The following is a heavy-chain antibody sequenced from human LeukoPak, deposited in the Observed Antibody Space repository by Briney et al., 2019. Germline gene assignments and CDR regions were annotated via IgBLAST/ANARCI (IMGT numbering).Heavy chain of an antibody. CDR1: GYTFTGYY. CDR3: ARDVSYSSLNWFDP. V-gene: IGHV1-18*04. Sequence: ASVKVSCKASGYTFTGYYMHWVRQAPGQGLEWMGWISAYNGNTNYAQKLQGRVTMTTDTSTSTAYMELRSLRSDDTAVYYCARDVSYSSLNWFDPWGQGTLVTVSS. J-gene: IGHJ5*02. CDR2: ISAYNGNT. D-gene: IGHD6-13*01.